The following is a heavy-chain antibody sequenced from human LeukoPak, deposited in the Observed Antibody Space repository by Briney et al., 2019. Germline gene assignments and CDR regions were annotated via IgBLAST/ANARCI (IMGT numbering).Heavy chain of an antibody. CDR2: ISYDGSNK. Sequence: GGSLRLSCAASGVTFSSYGMHWVRQAPGKGLEWVAVISYDGSNKYYADSVKGRFTISRDNSKNTLYLQMNSLRAEDTAVYYCAKDRGTTGYYYYFGMDVWGQGTTVTVSS. CDR1: GVTFSSYG. V-gene: IGHV3-30*18. CDR3: AKDRGTTGYYYYFGMDV. J-gene: IGHJ6*02. D-gene: IGHD4-17*01.